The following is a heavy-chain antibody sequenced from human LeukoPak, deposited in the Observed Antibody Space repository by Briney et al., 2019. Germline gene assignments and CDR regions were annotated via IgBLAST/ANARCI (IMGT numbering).Heavy chain of an antibody. CDR2: IIPVFGTA. CDR1: GGTFSSYA. CDR3: ARDENGYVWGSFRA. D-gene: IGHD3-16*02. Sequence: GASVKVSCKASGGTFSSYAISWVRQAPGQGLEWMGGIIPVFGTAIYAQKFQGRVTITADESTSTAYMALSTLRSEDTAVYYCARDENGYVWGSFRAWGQGTLVTVSS. V-gene: IGHV1-69*13. J-gene: IGHJ5*02.